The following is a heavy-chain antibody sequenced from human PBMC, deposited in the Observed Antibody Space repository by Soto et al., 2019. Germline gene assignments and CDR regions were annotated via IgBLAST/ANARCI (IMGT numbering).Heavy chain of an antibody. CDR3: ATIIPRDAFDI. J-gene: IGHJ3*02. Sequence: QGQLVESGGGVVQPGRSLRLSCAASGFTFSSYGIHWVRQAPGKGLEWVSVKSYDGSNKYYADSVKGRFTISRDNSKNTLYLQMNSLRAEDTAVYYCATIIPRDAFDIWGQGTMVTVSS. CDR1: GFTFSSYG. V-gene: IGHV3-30*03. CDR2: KSYDGSNK. D-gene: IGHD2-2*01.